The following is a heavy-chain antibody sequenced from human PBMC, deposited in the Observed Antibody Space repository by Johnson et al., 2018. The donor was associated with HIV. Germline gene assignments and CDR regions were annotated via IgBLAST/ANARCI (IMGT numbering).Heavy chain of an antibody. CDR2: ISGSGGGT. CDR3: AKDREPASYDAFDI. D-gene: IGHD1-26*01. CDR1: GFNFSTFV. J-gene: IGHJ3*02. V-gene: IGHV3-23*04. Sequence: VQLVESGGGLVQPGGSLRLSCAASGFNFSTFVMSWVRQAPGKGLEWVSSISGSGGGTYYADSVRGRFTISIDNSKNTLYLQMNSLRGDDTAVYYCAKDREPASYDAFDIWGQVTMVTVSS.